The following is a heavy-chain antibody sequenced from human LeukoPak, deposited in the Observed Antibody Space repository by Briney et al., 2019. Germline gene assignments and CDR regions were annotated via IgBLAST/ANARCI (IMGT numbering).Heavy chain of an antibody. CDR1: GFTFDDYA. CDR3: ARVRGPYDY. D-gene: IGHD3-10*01. CDR2: ISWNSGSI. J-gene: IGHJ4*02. V-gene: IGHV3-9*01. Sequence: PGGSLRLSCAASGFTFDDYAMHWVRQAPGKGLEWVSGISWNSGSIGYADSVKGRFTISRDNAKNSLYLQMNSLRAEDTAVYYCARVRGPYDYWGQGTLVTVSS.